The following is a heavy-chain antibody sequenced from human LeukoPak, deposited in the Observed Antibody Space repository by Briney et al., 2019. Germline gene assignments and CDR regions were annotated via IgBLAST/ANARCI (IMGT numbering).Heavy chain of an antibody. CDR3: ARDAISGYDILTGYYRDDAFDI. CDR1: GGTFSSYA. D-gene: IGHD3-9*01. Sequence: SVKVSCKASGGTFSSYAISWVRQAPGQGLEWMGGIIPIFGTANYAQKFQGRVTITADESTSTAYMELSSLRSEDTAVYYCARDAISGYDILTGYYRDDAFDIWGQGTMVTVSS. CDR2: IIPIFGTA. V-gene: IGHV1-69*01. J-gene: IGHJ3*02.